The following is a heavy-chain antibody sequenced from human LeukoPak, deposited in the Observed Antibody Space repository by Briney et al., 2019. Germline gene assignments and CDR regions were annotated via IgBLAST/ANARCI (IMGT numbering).Heavy chain of an antibody. CDR2: IYYSGST. V-gene: IGHV4-39*07. J-gene: IGHJ3*02. D-gene: IGHD1-26*01. CDR3: ARGPGGGSYSDAFDI. CDR1: GGSISSSSYY. Sequence: SETLSLTCIVSGGSISSSSYYWGWIRQPPGKGLEWIWSIYYSGSTYYNPSLKSRVTISVNTSKNQFSLKVSSVTAADTAMYYCARGPGGGSYSDAFDIWGQGTMVTVSS.